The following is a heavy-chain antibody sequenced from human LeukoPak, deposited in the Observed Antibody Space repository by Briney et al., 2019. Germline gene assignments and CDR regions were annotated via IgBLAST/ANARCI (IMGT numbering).Heavy chain of an antibody. CDR2: IYYSGST. J-gene: IGHJ3*02. V-gene: IGHV4-59*01. CDR3: ARDKPVDGAFDI. Sequence: SETLSLTCTVSGGSISSYYWSWIRQPPGKGLEWIGYIYYSGSTNYNPSLKSRVTISVDTSKNQFSLKLSSVTAADTAVYYCARDKPVDGAFDIWGQGTMVTVSS. CDR1: GGSISSYY. D-gene: IGHD1-14*01.